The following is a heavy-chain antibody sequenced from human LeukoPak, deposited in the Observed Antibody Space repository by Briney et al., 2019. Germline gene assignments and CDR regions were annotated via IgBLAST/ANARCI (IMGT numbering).Heavy chain of an antibody. J-gene: IGHJ4*02. CDR2: IIPIFGTA. D-gene: IGHD3-22*01. Sequence: ASVKVSCKASGYTFTSYYMHWVRQAPGQGLEWMGGIIPIFGTANYAQKFQGRVTITADESTSTAYMELSSLRSEDTAVYYCARANYYYDSSGYPPGGYWGQGTLVTVSS. V-gene: IGHV1-69*13. CDR3: ARANYYYDSSGYPPGGY. CDR1: GYTFTSYY.